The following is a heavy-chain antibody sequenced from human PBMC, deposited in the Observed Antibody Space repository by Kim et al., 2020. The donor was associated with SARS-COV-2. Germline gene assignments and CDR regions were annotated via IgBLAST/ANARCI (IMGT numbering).Heavy chain of an antibody. V-gene: IGHV3-23*01. CDR3: AKSAGTGYDILTGYYEGFDY. Sequence: RFTISRDKAKNTLYLQMNSLRAEDTAVYHCAKSAGTGYDILTGYYEGFDYWGQGTQVTVSS. J-gene: IGHJ4*02. D-gene: IGHD3-9*01.